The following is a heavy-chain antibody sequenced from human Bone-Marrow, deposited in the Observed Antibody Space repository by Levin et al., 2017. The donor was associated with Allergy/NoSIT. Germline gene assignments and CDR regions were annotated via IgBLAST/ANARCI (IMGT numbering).Heavy chain of an antibody. CDR2: ISPYNGVT. D-gene: IGHD3-9*01. CDR1: GYSFPSYG. V-gene: IGHV1-18*01. J-gene: IGHJ4*02. Sequence: EASVKVSCKASGYSFPSYGITWVRQAPGQGLEWMGCISPYNGVTKYAEKFQGRVTMTTDTSTSTAFMELRSLTSDDTAIYYCARAIDTFDYWGQGTLVTVSS. CDR3: ARAIDTFDY.